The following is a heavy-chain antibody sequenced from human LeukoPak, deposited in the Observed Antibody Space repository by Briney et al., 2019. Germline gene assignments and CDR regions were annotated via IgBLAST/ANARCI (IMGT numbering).Heavy chain of an antibody. D-gene: IGHD3-10*01. CDR1: GGSISSGGYY. Sequence: SETPSLTCTVSGGSISSGGYYWSWIRQPPGKGLEWIGYIYHSGSTYYNPSLKSRVTISVDRSKNQFSLRLSSVTAADTAVYYCARHEYNYGSGTYYYYGMDVWGQGTTVTVAS. V-gene: IGHV4-30-2*01. CDR3: ARHEYNYGSGTYYYYGMDV. J-gene: IGHJ6*02. CDR2: IYHSGST.